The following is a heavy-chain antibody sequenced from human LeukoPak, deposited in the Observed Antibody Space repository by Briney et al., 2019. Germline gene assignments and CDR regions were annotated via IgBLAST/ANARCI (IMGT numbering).Heavy chain of an antibody. V-gene: IGHV3-30-3*01. Sequence: PGRSLRLSCAASGFTFSSYAMHWVRQAPGKGLEWVAVISYDGSNKYYADSVKGRFTISRDNSKNTLYLQMNSLRAEDTAVYYCARDVSLITARPRFVDYWGQGTLVTVSS. CDR2: ISYDGSNK. J-gene: IGHJ4*02. CDR3: ARDVSLITARPRFVDY. D-gene: IGHD6-6*01. CDR1: GFTFSSYA.